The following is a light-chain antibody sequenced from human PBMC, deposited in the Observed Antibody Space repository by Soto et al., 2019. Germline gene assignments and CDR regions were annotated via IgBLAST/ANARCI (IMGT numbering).Light chain of an antibody. J-gene: IGKJ1*01. Sequence: EIVMTQSPATLSVSPGESATLSCRASQSVSSNLAWYQQKPGQGPRLLIYAVSTRATGIPARFRGSGSGTEFTLTISNLQSEDFALYYCQQYNNWPPWTFGQGTKVEIK. V-gene: IGKV3-15*01. CDR3: QQYNNWPPWT. CDR1: QSVSSN. CDR2: AVS.